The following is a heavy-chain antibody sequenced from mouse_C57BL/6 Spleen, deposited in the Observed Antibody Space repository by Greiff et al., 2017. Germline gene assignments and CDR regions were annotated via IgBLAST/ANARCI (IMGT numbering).Heavy chain of an antibody. CDR3: SRTFDDSNEGDY. Sequence: EVQLVESGAELVKPGASVKLSCTASGFNIKDYYMHWVKQRTEQGLEWIGRIDPEDGETKYAPKFQGKATITADTSSNTAYLQLSNLTSEDTALYCCSRTFDDSNEGDYWGQGTSVTVSS. J-gene: IGHJ4*01. V-gene: IGHV14-2*01. D-gene: IGHD2-5*01. CDR1: GFNIKDYY. CDR2: IDPEDGET.